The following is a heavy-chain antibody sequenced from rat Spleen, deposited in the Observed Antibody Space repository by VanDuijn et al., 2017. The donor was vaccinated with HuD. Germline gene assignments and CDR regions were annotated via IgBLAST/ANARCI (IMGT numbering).Heavy chain of an antibody. CDR3: ATAGSRISRFAY. Sequence: EVQLVESGGGLVQPGRSLKLSCAASGFTFSDYYMAWIRQAPTKGLAWVASISPSGGSTYYRDSVKGRFTISRDTAKSTLYLQMDSLGSEDTATYYCATAGSRISRFAYWGQGTLVTVSS. V-gene: IGHV5-19*01. CDR1: GFTFSDYY. J-gene: IGHJ3*01. CDR2: ISPSGGST. D-gene: IGHD2-7*01.